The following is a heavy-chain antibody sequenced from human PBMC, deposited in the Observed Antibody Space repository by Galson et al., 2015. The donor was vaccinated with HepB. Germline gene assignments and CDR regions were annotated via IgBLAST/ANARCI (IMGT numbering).Heavy chain of an antibody. CDR2: IISDGRST. V-gene: IGHV3-74*01. CDR1: GFTFSSYW. J-gene: IGHJ6*03. CDR3: ARGASSYMDV. Sequence: SLRLSCAASGFTFSSYWMHWVRQRPGKGLVWVSRIISDGRSTTYADSVKGRFTISRDNAKNTLYLQMNSLGVEDTAIYYCARGASSYMDVWGKGTASTVSS.